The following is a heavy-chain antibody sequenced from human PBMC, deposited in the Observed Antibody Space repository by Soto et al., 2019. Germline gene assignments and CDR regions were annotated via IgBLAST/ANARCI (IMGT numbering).Heavy chain of an antibody. V-gene: IGHV3-48*02. CDR1: GFIFSSYS. CDR2: ITPSRTI. J-gene: IGHJ4*02. Sequence: EVQLVESGRGLVQPGGSLRLSCAASGFIFSSYSMNWVRQAPGKGLEWLSYITPSRTIYYADSVKGRFTISRDNAKNSLYLQMNILRDEDTAVYYCARSLVGVRPYYFDYWGQGTLVTVSS. D-gene: IGHD1-26*01. CDR3: ARSLVGVRPYYFDY.